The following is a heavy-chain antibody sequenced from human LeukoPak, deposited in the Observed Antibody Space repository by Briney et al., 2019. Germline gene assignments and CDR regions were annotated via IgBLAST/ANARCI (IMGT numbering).Heavy chain of an antibody. CDR2: ISSSSSYI. Sequence: GGSLRLSCAASGFTFSSYEMNWVRQAPGKGLEWVSSISSSSSYIYYADSVKGRFTISRGNAKNSLYLQMNSLRAEDTAVYYCARASYGSGSYGDYWGQGTLVTVSS. CDR3: ARASYGSGSYGDY. V-gene: IGHV3-21*01. J-gene: IGHJ4*02. D-gene: IGHD3-10*01. CDR1: GFTFSSYE.